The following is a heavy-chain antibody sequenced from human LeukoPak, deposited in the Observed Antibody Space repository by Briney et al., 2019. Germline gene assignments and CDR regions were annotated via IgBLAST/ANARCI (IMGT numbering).Heavy chain of an antibody. CDR1: GYPFTSYD. V-gene: IGHV1-8*01. CDR3: ARAIRTGYYTYYYYYYMDV. CDR2: GKPNSAKT. Sequence: AWVEFSFNASGYPFTSYDINWVRAATGQGLGWVGWGKPNSAKTGYPQKFQGRGAINRNTSISRAYMELSSLRSEDTAVYYCARAIRTGYYTYYYYYYMDVWGKGTTVTVSS. D-gene: IGHD3/OR15-3a*01. J-gene: IGHJ6*03.